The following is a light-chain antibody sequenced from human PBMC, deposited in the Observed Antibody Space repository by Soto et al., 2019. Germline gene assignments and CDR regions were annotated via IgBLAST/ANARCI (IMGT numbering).Light chain of an antibody. CDR1: QSVSSH. J-gene: IGKJ1*01. CDR3: QQYNDWPLT. V-gene: IGKV3-15*01. CDR2: GAS. Sequence: EIVVTQSPATLSVSPGERATLSCRTSQSVSSHVAWYQQKPGQAPRLLIHGASTRATAIPARFSGSGSGTEFTLTISSLQSEDFALYYCQQYNDWPLTFGQGTKVDIK.